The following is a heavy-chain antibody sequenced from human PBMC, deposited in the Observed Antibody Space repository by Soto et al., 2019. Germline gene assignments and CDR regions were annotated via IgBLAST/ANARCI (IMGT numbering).Heavy chain of an antibody. D-gene: IGHD3-3*01. V-gene: IGHV3-9*01. CDR3: VRDGGWASFTNFWSGYFSV. Sequence: EVQLVESGGGWVQPGRSLRLSYAASGFTFDDYGMHWVRQDPGKGLEWVSGISWNRGSIGYADSVKGRFTISRDNAKNSLYLQMNSLRAEDTALYYCVRDGGWASFTNFWSGYFSVWGQGTTVTVSS. CDR2: ISWNRGSI. J-gene: IGHJ6*02. CDR1: GFTFDDYG.